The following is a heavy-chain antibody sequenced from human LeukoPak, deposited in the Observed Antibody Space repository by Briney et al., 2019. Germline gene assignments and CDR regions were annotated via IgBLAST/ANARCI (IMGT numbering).Heavy chain of an antibody. CDR1: GYTFTSYY. CDR3: ARQGNWGSATGYYYYGMDV. CDR2: INPSGGST. V-gene: IGHV1-46*01. Sequence: ASVKVSCKASGYTFTSYYMHWVRQAPGQGLEWMGIINPSGGSTSNAQKFQGRVTMTRDTSTSTVYMELSSLRSEDTAVYYCARQGNWGSATGYYYYGMDVWGQGTTVSVSS. D-gene: IGHD7-27*01. J-gene: IGHJ6*02.